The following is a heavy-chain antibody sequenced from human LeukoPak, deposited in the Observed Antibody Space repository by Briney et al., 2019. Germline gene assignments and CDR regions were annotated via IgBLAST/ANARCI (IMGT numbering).Heavy chain of an antibody. Sequence: GALRLSCAASGFTFSSHWMHWVRQAPGKGLGWVSRINSDGSSTSYADSVKGRFTISRDNAKNTLYLQMNSLRAEDTAVYYCARDGLPYYYGSGSPGNWFDPWGQGTLVTVSS. D-gene: IGHD3-10*01. V-gene: IGHV3-74*01. CDR3: ARDGLPYYYGSGSPGNWFDP. CDR1: GFTFSSHW. CDR2: INSDGSST. J-gene: IGHJ5*02.